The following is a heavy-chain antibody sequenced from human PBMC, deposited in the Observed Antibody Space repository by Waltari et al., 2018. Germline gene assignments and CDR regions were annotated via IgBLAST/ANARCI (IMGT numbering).Heavy chain of an antibody. CDR2: IYTSGST. D-gene: IGHD4-17*01. Sequence: QVQLQESGPGLVKPSETLSLTCTVPGGSISSYYWSWIRQPAGKGLEWIGRIYTSGSTNYNPSLKSRVTMSVDTSKNQFSLKLSSVTAADTAVYYCARGPIDYGGTDFDYWGQGTLVTVSS. CDR3: ARGPIDYGGTDFDY. J-gene: IGHJ4*02. V-gene: IGHV4-4*07. CDR1: GGSISSYY.